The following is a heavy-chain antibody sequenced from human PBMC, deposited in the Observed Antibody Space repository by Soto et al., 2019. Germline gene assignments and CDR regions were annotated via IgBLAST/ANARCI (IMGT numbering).Heavy chain of an antibody. V-gene: IGHV1-69*13. CDR1: GGTFSSYA. D-gene: IGHD4-17*01. CDR2: IIPIFGTA. Sequence: SSVKVSCKASGGTFSSYAISWVRQAPGQGLEWMGGIIPIFGTANYAQKFQGRVTITADESTSTAYMELSSLRSEDTAVYYCAGERGVPVTTKDNCFEPWGEGRLVTVCS. CDR3: AGERGVPVTTKDNCFEP. J-gene: IGHJ5*02.